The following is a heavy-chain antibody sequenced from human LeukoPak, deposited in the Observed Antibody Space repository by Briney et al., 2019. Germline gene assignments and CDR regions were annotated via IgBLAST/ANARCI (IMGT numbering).Heavy chain of an antibody. CDR3: ARAARNYYGSGSYTPHFDY. Sequence: GGSLRLSCAASGFTFSSYAMSWVRQAPGKGLEWVSAISGSGGSTYYADSVKGRFTISRDNSKSTLYLQMNSLRAEDTAVYYCARAARNYYGSGSYTPHFDYWGQGTLVTVSS. V-gene: IGHV3-23*01. CDR2: ISGSGGST. CDR1: GFTFSSYA. D-gene: IGHD3-10*01. J-gene: IGHJ4*02.